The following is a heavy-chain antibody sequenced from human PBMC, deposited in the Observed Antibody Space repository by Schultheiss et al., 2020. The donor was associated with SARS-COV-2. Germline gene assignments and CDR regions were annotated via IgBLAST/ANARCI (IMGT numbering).Heavy chain of an antibody. J-gene: IGHJ6*02. CDR3: ARANEVIIYQGGYYYGMDV. CDR1: GGSISSSSYY. Sequence: SETLSLTCTVSGGSISSSSYYWSWIRQPPGKGLEWIGYIYYSGSTNYNPSLKSRVTISVDTSKNQFSLKLSSVTAADTAVYYCARANEVIIYQGGYYYGMDVWGQGTTVTVSS. CDR2: IYYSGST. V-gene: IGHV4-61*01. D-gene: IGHD3-3*01.